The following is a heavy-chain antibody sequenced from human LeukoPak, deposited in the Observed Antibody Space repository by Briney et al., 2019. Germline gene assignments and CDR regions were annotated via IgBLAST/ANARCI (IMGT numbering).Heavy chain of an antibody. Sequence: PGGSLRLSCAASGFTFSSYSMNWVRQAPGKGLEWVSSISSSSSYIYYADSVKGRFTISRDNSKNSLYLQMNSLRAEDTAVYYCARDYYDSSGYYDYWGQGTLVTVSS. V-gene: IGHV3-21*01. J-gene: IGHJ4*02. CDR1: GFTFSSYS. CDR2: ISSSSSYI. CDR3: ARDYYDSSGYYDY. D-gene: IGHD3-22*01.